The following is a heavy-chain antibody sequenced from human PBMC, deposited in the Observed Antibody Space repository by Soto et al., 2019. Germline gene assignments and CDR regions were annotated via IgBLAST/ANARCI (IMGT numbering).Heavy chain of an antibody. Sequence: SETLSLTCTVSSGSISVTNVFWGWARQPPGKGLEWIGNIDYSGTAYFSPSLATRVTFHVDTSKNQFSLTLYSVTAADTAVYYCARITGRHLDYWGQGILVTVSS. D-gene: IGHD1-20*01. CDR2: IDYSGTA. CDR1: SGSISVTNVF. V-gene: IGHV4-39*01. CDR3: ARITGRHLDY. J-gene: IGHJ4*02.